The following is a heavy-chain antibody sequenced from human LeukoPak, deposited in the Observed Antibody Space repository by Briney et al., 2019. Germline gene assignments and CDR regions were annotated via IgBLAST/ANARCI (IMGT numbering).Heavy chain of an antibody. D-gene: IGHD4-11*01. CDR3: ARAKDDYNPYYFDY. CDR2: IFYSGST. J-gene: IGHJ4*02. CDR1: GGSSSHYS. Sequence: SETLSLTCTVSGGSSSHYSWSWIRQPPGKGLEWIAYIFYSGSTNYNPSLKSRVTISVDTSKNQFSLRLSSVTAADTAVYYCARAKDDYNPYYFDYWGQGTLVTVSS. V-gene: IGHV4-59*01.